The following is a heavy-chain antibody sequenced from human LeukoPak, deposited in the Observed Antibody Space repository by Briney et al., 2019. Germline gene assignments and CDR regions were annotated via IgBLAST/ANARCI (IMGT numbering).Heavy chain of an antibody. D-gene: IGHD6-13*01. CDR3: ARDFYSSSWYTRDYYYYGMDV. Sequence: GGSLRLSCAASGFTFSNYNMNWVRQAPGKGLEWVSYISSSSDTVFYPDSVKGRFTISRDNAKNSLYLQMYSLRDDDTAVYYCARDFYSSSWYTRDYYYYGMDVWGQGTTVTVSS. CDR1: GFTFSNYN. CDR2: ISSSSDTV. J-gene: IGHJ6*02. V-gene: IGHV3-48*02.